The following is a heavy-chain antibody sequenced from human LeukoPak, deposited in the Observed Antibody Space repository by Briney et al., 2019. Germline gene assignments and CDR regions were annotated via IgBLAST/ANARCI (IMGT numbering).Heavy chain of an antibody. V-gene: IGHV3-23*01. J-gene: IGHJ4*02. Sequence: GGSLRLSCAASGFTFSSYAMSWVRQAPGKGLEWVSAISGSGGSTYYADSVKGRFTISRDNSKNTLYLQMNSLRAEDTAVYYCANDDFWSGYYPPYFDYWGQGTLVTVSS. CDR2: ISGSGGST. CDR3: ANDDFWSGYYPPYFDY. CDR1: GFTFSSYA. D-gene: IGHD3-3*01.